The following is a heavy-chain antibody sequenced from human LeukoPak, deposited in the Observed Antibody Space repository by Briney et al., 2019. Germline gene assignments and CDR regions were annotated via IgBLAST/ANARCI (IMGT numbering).Heavy chain of an antibody. CDR2: ISYDGSNK. V-gene: IGHV3-30*04. D-gene: IGHD1-26*01. CDR1: GFTFSSYA. CDR3: ARGKSRGSHIDY. J-gene: IGHJ4*02. Sequence: GGSLRLSCAASGFTFSSYAMHWVRQAPGKGLEWVAVISYDGSNKYYADSVKGRFTISRDNSKNTLYLQMNSLRAEDTAVYYCARGKSRGSHIDYWGQGTLVTVSS.